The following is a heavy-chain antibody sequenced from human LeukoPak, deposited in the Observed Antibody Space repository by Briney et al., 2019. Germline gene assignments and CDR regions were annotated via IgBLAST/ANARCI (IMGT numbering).Heavy chain of an antibody. CDR3: TAGTMVREEILLGDSH. J-gene: IGHJ4*02. V-gene: IGHV3-15*01. CDR2: IKSKNDGGTT. Sequence: GGSLRLSCAASGFTFSDAWMSWVRQAPGKGLEWLGRIKSKNDGGTTHYAAPVKGRLTISRDDSKNTLSLEMSGLRTDDTGLYYCTAGTMVREEILLGDSHWGQGTLVTVFS. CDR1: GFTFSDAW. D-gene: IGHD3-10*01.